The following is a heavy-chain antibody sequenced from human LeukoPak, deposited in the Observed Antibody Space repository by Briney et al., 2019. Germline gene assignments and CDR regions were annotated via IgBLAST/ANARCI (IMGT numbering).Heavy chain of an antibody. CDR1: GFSVGDNY. J-gene: IGHJ4*02. CDR3: AKVILTHPSRRGVFDY. V-gene: IGHV3-23*01. D-gene: IGHD2-8*01. Sequence: PGGSLRLSCEASGFSVGDNYMTWVRQAPGKGLEWVSAISGSGGSTYYADSVKGRFTISRDNSKNTLYLQMNSLRAEDTAVYYCAKVILTHPSRRGVFDYWGQGTLVTVSS. CDR2: ISGSGGST.